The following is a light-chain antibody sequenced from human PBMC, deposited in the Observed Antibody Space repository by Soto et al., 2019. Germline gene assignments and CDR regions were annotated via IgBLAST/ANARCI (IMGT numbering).Light chain of an antibody. V-gene: IGKV1-33*01. CDR3: QQYDNLRLST. CDR1: QDISNY. CDR2: DAS. J-gene: IGKJ3*01. Sequence: DIQMTQSPSSLSASVGDRVTITCQASQDISNYLNWYQQKPGKAPKLLIYDASNLETGVPSRFSGSGSGTDFTFTISSLQPEDIATYYCQQYDNLRLSTFGPGTKVDIK.